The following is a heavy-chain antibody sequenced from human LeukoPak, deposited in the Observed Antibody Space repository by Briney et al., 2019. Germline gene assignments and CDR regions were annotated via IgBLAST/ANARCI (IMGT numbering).Heavy chain of an antibody. D-gene: IGHD4-23*01. V-gene: IGHV4-34*01. CDR3: ARAGGPGIRQRWSENSYYYYGMDV. J-gene: IGHJ6*02. CDR2: INHSGST. Sequence: SETLALTCAVYGGSFSGYYWSWIRQPPGKGLEWIGEINHSGSTNYNPSLKSRVTISVDTSKNQFSLKLSSVTAADTAVYYCARAGGPGIRQRWSENSYYYYGMDVWGQGTTVTVSS. CDR1: GGSFSGYY.